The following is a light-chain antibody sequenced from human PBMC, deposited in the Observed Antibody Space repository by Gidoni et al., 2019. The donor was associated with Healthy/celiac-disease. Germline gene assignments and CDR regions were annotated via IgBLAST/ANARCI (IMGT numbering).Light chain of an antibody. J-gene: IGLJ1*01. CDR2: DVR. V-gene: IGLV2-14*01. CDR3: SSYTMSSSYV. Sequence: QSALTHPPSVSGSPGQPLTISCTGTSSDVGGYNYVSWYQQHPGKAPKLMIDDVRNRPAGVSNRVSGSKAGNTASLTISGLQAEDEADYYCSSYTMSSSYVFGTGTKVTVL. CDR1: SSDVGGYNY.